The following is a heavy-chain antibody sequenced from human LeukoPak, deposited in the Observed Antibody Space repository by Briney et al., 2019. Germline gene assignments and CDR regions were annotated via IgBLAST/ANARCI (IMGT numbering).Heavy chain of an antibody. CDR1: GGSISSHY. CDR2: GYTRGSA. V-gene: IGHV4-4*07. D-gene: IGHD5/OR15-5a*01. Sequence: SETLSLTCSVSGGSISSHYWSWSRQPAGKGLGWMWRGYTRGSAGYSPSLKSRLSMSVDMSKNQFSLSLSSVTAADTAVYYCARGHQGSTPHDAFDVWGQGTMVTVSS. J-gene: IGHJ3*01. CDR3: ARGHQGSTPHDAFDV.